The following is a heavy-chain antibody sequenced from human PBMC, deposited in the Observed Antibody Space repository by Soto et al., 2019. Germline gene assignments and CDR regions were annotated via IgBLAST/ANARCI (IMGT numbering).Heavy chain of an antibody. Sequence: SGPTLVKPTPTLTLTCTFSGFSRRTSGGGVGWIRQPPGKAREWLALIYWDDDKRYSPALKSRLTITKDTSKNQVVLTMTNMDPVDTATYYCAHSGVPAAIFDYWGQGTLVTVSS. CDR2: IYWDDDK. V-gene: IGHV2-5*02. J-gene: IGHJ4*02. CDR1: GFSRRTSGGG. CDR3: AHSGVPAAIFDY. D-gene: IGHD2-2*01.